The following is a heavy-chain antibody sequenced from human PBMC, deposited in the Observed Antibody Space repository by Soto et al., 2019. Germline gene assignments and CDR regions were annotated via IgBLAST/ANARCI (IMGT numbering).Heavy chain of an antibody. CDR3: ARDRRLITMVRGVSLWFDP. D-gene: IGHD3-10*01. CDR1: GGSFSGYY. V-gene: IGHV4-34*01. J-gene: IGHJ5*02. Sequence: QVQLQQWGAGLLKPSETLSLTCAVYGGSFSGYYWSWIRQPPGKGLEWIGEINHSGSTNYNPSLKSRVTISVYTSNNQFSLKLSSLTAADTAVYYCARDRRLITMVRGVSLWFDPWGQGTLVTVSS. CDR2: INHSGST.